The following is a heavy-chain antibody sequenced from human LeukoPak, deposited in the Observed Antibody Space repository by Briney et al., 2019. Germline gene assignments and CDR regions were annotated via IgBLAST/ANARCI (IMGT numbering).Heavy chain of an antibody. D-gene: IGHD3-3*01. CDR2: IYYSGST. CDR1: GGSISSGDYY. CDR3: ARGDFWSGYVPSWFDP. Sequence: SETLSLTCTVSGGSISSGDYYWRWIRQPPGKGLEWIGYIYYSGSTYYNPSLKSRVPISVGTSKTQFSLKLSSVTAADTAVYYCARGDFWSGYVPSWFDPWGQGTLVTVSS. V-gene: IGHV4-30-4*08. J-gene: IGHJ5*02.